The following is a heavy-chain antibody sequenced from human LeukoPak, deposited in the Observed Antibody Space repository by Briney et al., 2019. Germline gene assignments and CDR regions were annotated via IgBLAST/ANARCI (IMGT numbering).Heavy chain of an antibody. V-gene: IGHV3-13*01. J-gene: IGHJ4*02. CDR1: GFTFSNHA. D-gene: IGHD1-26*01. CDR3: VRQQTPHGNFDY. Sequence: PGGSLRLSCATSGFTFSNHAMHWVRQASGKGLEWVSAIGTAGDTFYPGSVKGRFTISRENAKNSLSLQMNRLRAEDTAVYYCVRQQTPHGNFDYWGQGTLVTVSS. CDR2: IGTAGDT.